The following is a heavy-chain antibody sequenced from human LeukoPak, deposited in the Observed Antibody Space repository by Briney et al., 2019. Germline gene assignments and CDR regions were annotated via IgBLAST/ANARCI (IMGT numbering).Heavy chain of an antibody. CDR2: INPNSGGT. CDR3: ARDVGNRGSVSSGWYLLDY. CDR1: GYTFTGYY. J-gene: IGHJ4*02. D-gene: IGHD6-19*01. Sequence: ASVKVSCKASGYTFTGYYMHWVRQAPGQGLEWMGWINPNSGGTNYAQKFQGRVTMTRDTSISTAYMELSRLRSDDAAVYYCARDVGNRGSVSSGWYLLDYWGQGTLVTVSS. V-gene: IGHV1-2*02.